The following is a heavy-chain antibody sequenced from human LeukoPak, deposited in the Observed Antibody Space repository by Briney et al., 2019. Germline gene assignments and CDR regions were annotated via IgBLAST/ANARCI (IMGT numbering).Heavy chain of an antibody. J-gene: IGHJ4*02. Sequence: GGSLRLSCAVSGFTFRMYWMSWVRQAPGKGLEWVANIKKDGSEKYYVDSVKGRFTISRDNAKNLLYLQMNSLRAEDTAVYYCARDGIVDWSFDYWGPGTLVTVSS. CDR2: IKKDGSEK. CDR1: GFTFRMYW. CDR3: ARDGIVDWSFDY. V-gene: IGHV3-7*01. D-gene: IGHD3/OR15-3a*01.